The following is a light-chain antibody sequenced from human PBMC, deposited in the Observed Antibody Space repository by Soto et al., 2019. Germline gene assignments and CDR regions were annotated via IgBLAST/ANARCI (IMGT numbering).Light chain of an antibody. Sequence: LTQPASVSGSPGQSTTISCTGTISDVGGYNFVSWYQQYPGKAPKLMICDVSNRPSGVSNRFSGSKSGNTASLTISGLQAEDEADYYCSSFTGSNYVFGTGTKVTVL. CDR1: ISDVGGYNF. CDR2: DVS. J-gene: IGLJ1*01. CDR3: SSFTGSNYV. V-gene: IGLV2-14*03.